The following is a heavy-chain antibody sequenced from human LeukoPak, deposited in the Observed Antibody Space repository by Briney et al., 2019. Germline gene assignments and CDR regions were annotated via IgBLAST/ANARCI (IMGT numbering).Heavy chain of an antibody. CDR1: GGSISSSIYY. D-gene: IGHD6-19*01. CDR2: IYYSGST. Sequence: NASETLSLTCTVSGGSISSSIYYWGWIRQPPGKGLEWIGSIYYSGSTYYNPSLKSRVTISVDTSKNQFSLKLSSVTAADTAVYYCARDRQWLENDYWGQGTLVTVSS. V-gene: IGHV4-39*07. J-gene: IGHJ4*02. CDR3: ARDRQWLENDY.